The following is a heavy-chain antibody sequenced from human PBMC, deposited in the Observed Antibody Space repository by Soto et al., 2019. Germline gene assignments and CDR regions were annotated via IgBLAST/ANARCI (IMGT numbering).Heavy chain of an antibody. CDR1: GGSIITSNW. Sequence: QVQLQESGPGLVKPSGTLSLTCAVSGGSIITSNWWTWVRQPPGKGLEWIGESIHSGTANYNPSRKSRVTISVDPSKSQFSLNLFSVTAADTAIYYCARLGPGATTVTTGAAFDVWGQGTMVTVSS. D-gene: IGHD4-17*01. CDR3: ARLGPGATTVTTGAAFDV. CDR2: SIHSGTA. J-gene: IGHJ3*01. V-gene: IGHV4-4*02.